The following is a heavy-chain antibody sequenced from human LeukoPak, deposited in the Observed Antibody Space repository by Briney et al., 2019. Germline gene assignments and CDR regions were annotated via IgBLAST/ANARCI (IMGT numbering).Heavy chain of an antibody. D-gene: IGHD2-15*01. V-gene: IGHV3-30*18. J-gene: IGHJ4*02. Sequence: PGGSQRLSCAASGFTFSSYGMHWVRQAPGKGLEWVAVISYDGSNKYYADSVKGRFTISRDNSKNTLYLQMNSLRAEDTAVYYCANLVAADYWGQGTLVTVSS. CDR1: GFTFSSYG. CDR3: ANLVAADY. CDR2: ISYDGSNK.